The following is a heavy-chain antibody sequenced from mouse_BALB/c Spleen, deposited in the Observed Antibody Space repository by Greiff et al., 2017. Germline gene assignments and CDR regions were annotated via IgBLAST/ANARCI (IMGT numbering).Heavy chain of an antibody. CDR2: IRLKSDNYAT. Sequence: EVKVEESGGGLVQPGGSMKLSCVASGFTFSSYWMSWVRQSPEKGLEWVAEIRLKSDNYATHYAESVKGKFTISRDDSKSRLYLQMNSLRAEDTGIYYCTRLRQGVFDYWGQGTTLTVSS. V-gene: IGHV6-6*02. D-gene: IGHD2-12*01. J-gene: IGHJ2*01. CDR3: TRLRQGVFDY. CDR1: GFTFSSYW.